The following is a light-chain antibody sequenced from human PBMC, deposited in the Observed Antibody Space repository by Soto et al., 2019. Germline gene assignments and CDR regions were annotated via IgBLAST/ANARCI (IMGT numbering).Light chain of an antibody. V-gene: IGLV2-14*03. CDR3: GSYTSSSNPWV. CDR1: SSDVGGYNY. Sequence: QSALTQPASVSGSPGQSITISCTGTSSDVGGYNYVSWYQQHPGEAPKLMIYDVSERPSVVSNRFSASKSGNTATLTISGLQTEDEADYFCGSYTSSSNPWVFGTGTKVTVL. CDR2: DVS. J-gene: IGLJ1*01.